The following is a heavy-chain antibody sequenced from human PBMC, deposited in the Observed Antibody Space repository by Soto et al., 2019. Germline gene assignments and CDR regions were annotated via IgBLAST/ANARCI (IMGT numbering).Heavy chain of an antibody. V-gene: IGHV4-34*01. Sequence: QVQLQQWGAGPLRPLETLSLTCGVSGGSFSGYYWAWIRQSPGKGLEWIGEINDRGSINYNPSLKTRVSISVDTSKNHYSLYLRSVTAADTAVYYCARESHDILTGPPWVWYFDLWGRDTLVTVSS. J-gene: IGHJ2*01. CDR3: ARESHDILTGPPWVWYFDL. D-gene: IGHD3-9*01. CDR1: GGSFSGYY. CDR2: INDRGSI.